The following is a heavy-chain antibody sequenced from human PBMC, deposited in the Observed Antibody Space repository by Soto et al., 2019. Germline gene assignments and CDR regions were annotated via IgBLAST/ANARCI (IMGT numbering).Heavy chain of an antibody. V-gene: IGHV3-66*01. D-gene: IGHD1-26*01. CDR3: VRSLGTGSYPADY. CDR2: IYSGGST. Sequence: GSLRLSCAASGFTVSNTYMSWVRQAPGKGLEWVSVIYSGGSTYYADSVEGRFAISRDSSENTLTLQMNSLRAEDTAMYYCVRSLGTGSYPADYWGQG. J-gene: IGHJ4*02. CDR1: GFTVSNTY.